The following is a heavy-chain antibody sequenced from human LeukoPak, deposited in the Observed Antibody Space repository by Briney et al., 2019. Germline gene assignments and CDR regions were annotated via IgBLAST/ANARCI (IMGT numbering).Heavy chain of an antibody. D-gene: IGHD1-26*01. Sequence: SETLSLTXTVSGGSISSSSYYWGWIRQPPGKGLEWIGSIYYSGSTYYNPSLKSRVTISVDTSKNQFSLKLSSVTAADTAVYYCASVMVGATSYYYYYYMDVWGKGTTVTVSS. CDR2: IYYSGST. V-gene: IGHV4-39*01. CDR1: GGSISSSSYY. CDR3: ASVMVGATSYYYYYYMDV. J-gene: IGHJ6*03.